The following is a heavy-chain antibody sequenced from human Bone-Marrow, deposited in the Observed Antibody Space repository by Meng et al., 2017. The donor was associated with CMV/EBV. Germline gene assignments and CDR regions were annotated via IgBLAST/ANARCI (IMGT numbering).Heavy chain of an antibody. CDR3: ARGLLLYASL. Sequence: ASVKVSCKASGYTFTGYYMHWVRQAPGQGLEWMGWINPNSGGTNYAQKFQGRVTMTRDTSISTAYMELRSLRSDDTAVYYCARGLLLYASLWGQGPPVTVYS. D-gene: IGHD2-2*02. CDR2: INPNSGGT. CDR1: GYTFTGYY. J-gene: IGHJ4*02. V-gene: IGHV1-2*02.